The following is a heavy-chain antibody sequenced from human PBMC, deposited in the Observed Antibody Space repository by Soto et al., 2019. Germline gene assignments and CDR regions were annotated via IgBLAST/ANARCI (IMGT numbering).Heavy chain of an antibody. Sequence: QVQLVESGGGVVQPGRSLRLSCAASGFTFSSYGMHWVRQAPGKGLEWVAVISYDGSNKYYADSVKGRFTISRDNSKNTLYLQMNSLRAEDTAVYYCARQPGPNYDFWSGYFDYWGQGTLVTVSS. J-gene: IGHJ4*02. V-gene: IGHV3-30*03. CDR1: GFTFSSYG. CDR3: ARQPGPNYDFWSGYFDY. CDR2: ISYDGSNK. D-gene: IGHD3-3*01.